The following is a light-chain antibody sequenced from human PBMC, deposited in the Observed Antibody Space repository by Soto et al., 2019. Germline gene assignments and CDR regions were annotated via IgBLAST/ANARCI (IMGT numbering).Light chain of an antibody. CDR1: QSINNW. Sequence: DIQMTQSPSTLSASVGDRVTITCRASQSINNWLAWYQQKPGKAPKLLSYEASSLLSGVPSRFSGSGSGTEFPLTISSLQPDDFADYYCQQYDSDSSTFGQGNKLDI. V-gene: IGKV1-5*03. CDR2: EAS. J-gene: IGKJ2*01. CDR3: QQYDSDSST.